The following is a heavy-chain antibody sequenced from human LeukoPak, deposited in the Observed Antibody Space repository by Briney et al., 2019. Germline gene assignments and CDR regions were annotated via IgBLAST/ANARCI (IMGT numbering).Heavy chain of an antibody. D-gene: IGHD3-3*01. V-gene: IGHV1-8*01. Sequence: ASVKVSCKASGYTLTSYDINWVRQATGQGLEWMGWMNPNSGRTGYAQNFQGRITITRNTSISTAYMELRSLRSDDTAVYYCARVYYDFWSGYSPYYFDYWGQGTLVTVSS. J-gene: IGHJ4*02. CDR3: ARVYYDFWSGYSPYYFDY. CDR2: MNPNSGRT. CDR1: GYTLTSYD.